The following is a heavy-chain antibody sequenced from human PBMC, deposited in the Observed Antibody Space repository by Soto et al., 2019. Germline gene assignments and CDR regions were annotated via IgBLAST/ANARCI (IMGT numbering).Heavy chain of an antibody. CDR2: ITLSSSYI. CDR3: ARDMKSVRFWGTNGFDP. CDR1: GFNFGAFG. V-gene: IGHV3-21*01. D-gene: IGHD3-16*01. Sequence: RWSLRLSCLASGFNFGAFGMNWVRQAPGKGLEWVSSITLSSSYIYYADSVKGRFTVSRDNAKNSLYLDMKSLTVDDTAVYYCARDMKSVRFWGTNGFDPWGQGTLVTVSS. J-gene: IGHJ5*02.